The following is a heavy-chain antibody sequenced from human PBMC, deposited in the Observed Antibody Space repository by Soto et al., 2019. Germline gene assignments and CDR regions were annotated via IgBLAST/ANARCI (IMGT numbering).Heavy chain of an antibody. Sequence: EVQWLESGGGLVQPGGSLRLSCAASGFSFSNYGMSWVRQSPRKGLEWVSAINGGGTYTYYTDSVKGQFTISRDNXXNTLYLQMNSLRADDTAVYYCAKGYGAYATNPGDYWGQGTLVTVSS. V-gene: IGHV3-23*01. CDR2: INGGGTYT. D-gene: IGHD5-12*01. CDR1: GFSFSNYG. J-gene: IGHJ4*02. CDR3: AKGYGAYATNPGDY.